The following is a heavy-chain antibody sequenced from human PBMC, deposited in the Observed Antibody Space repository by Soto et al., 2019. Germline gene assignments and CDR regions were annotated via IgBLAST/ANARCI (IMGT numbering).Heavy chain of an antibody. D-gene: IGHD3-9*01. V-gene: IGHV3-48*02. CDR1: GFSISAYS. J-gene: IGHJ6*02. CDR2: ISSGSTSI. CDR3: AAWRPPSPFAWFYAMDV. Sequence: EVQLVESGGGLVNPGGSLRLSCTASGFSISAYSLQWVRQVPGKGLEWVSYISSGSTSIYYADSVKGRFTISRDTAENSLFLEMNSLRDEDTAVYYCAAWRPPSPFAWFYAMDVWGQGTTVSVSS.